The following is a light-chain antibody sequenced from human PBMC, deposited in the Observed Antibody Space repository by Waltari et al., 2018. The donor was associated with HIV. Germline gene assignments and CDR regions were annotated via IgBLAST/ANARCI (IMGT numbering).Light chain of an antibody. V-gene: IGLV1-40*01. Sequence: QSVLTQPPSVSGAPGQRVTISCTGSRSNIGAGHDVHWYQQLPGTAPKVLIYGNTNRPSGVPDRFSGSKSGTSASLAITGLQAEDEADYYCQSYDSSLSGFVVFGGGTKVTVL. CDR3: QSYDSSLSGFVV. CDR2: GNT. J-gene: IGLJ2*01. CDR1: RSNIGAGHD.